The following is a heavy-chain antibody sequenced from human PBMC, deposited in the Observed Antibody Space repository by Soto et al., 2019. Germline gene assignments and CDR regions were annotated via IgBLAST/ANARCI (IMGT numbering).Heavy chain of an antibody. Sequence: GGSLRLSCAASGFTFSSYAMSWVRQAPGKGLEWVSAISGSGGSTYYADSVKGRFTISRDNSKNTLYLQMNSLRAEDTAVYYCAKDVSGSYPVPLEFDYWGQGTLVTVSS. CDR3: AKDVSGSYPVPLEFDY. D-gene: IGHD1-26*01. CDR1: GFTFSSYA. CDR2: ISGSGGST. V-gene: IGHV3-23*01. J-gene: IGHJ4*02.